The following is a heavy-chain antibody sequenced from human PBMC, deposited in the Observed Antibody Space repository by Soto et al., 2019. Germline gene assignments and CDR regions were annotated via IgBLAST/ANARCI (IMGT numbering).Heavy chain of an antibody. CDR1: GGTFSSYA. CDR2: IIPIFGTA. V-gene: IGHV1-69*06. CDR3: ARHILVVTAAIRAADNWFDP. D-gene: IGHD2-2*02. J-gene: IGHJ5*02. Sequence: QVQLVQSGAEVKKPGSSVKVSCKASGGTFSSYAISWVRQAPGQGLEWMGGIIPIFGTANYAQKFQGRVTLTADKSTSTAYMELTSLRSEDTAVYYCARHILVVTAAIRAADNWFDPWGQGTLVTVSS.